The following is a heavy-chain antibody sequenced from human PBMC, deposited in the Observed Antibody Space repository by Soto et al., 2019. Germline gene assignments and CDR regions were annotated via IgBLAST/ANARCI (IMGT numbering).Heavy chain of an antibody. CDR1: GGSISSGDYY. D-gene: IGHD3-10*01. CDR3: ARTPGSMVRGVYYYYGMDV. V-gene: IGHV4-30-4*01. J-gene: IGHJ6*02. CDR2: IYYSGST. Sequence: SETLSLTCTVSGGSISSGDYYWSWIRQPPGKGLEWIGYIYYSGSTYYNPSLKSRVTISVDTSKNQFSLKLSSVTAADTAVYYCARTPGSMVRGVYYYYGMDVWGQGTTVTVSS.